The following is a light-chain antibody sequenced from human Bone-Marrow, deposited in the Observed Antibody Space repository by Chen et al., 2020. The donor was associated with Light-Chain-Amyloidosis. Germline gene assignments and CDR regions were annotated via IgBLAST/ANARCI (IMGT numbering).Light chain of an antibody. V-gene: IGKV1-5*03. Sequence: DIQMTQSSSTLYASVGDRVTITCRASQSISSWLAWYQQKPGKAPKLLIYKASSLESGVPSRFSGSGSRTEFTLTISSLQPDDFATYYCQQYNSYSGTFGQGTKVEIK. CDR1: QSISSW. CDR2: KAS. CDR3: QQYNSYSGT. J-gene: IGKJ1*01.